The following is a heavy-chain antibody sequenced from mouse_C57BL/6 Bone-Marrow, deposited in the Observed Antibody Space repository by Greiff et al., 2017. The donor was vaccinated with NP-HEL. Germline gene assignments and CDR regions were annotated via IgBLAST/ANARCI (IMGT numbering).Heavy chain of an antibody. CDR2: IYPRSGNT. V-gene: IGHV1-81*01. CDR3: VGVYAFAY. Sequence: VQLQQSGAELARPGASVKLSCKASGYTFTSYGISWVKQRTGQGLEWIGEIYPRSGNTYYNEKFKGKATLTADKASSTVYMEIRSLASEDSAVYFCVGVYAFAYWGQGTLVTVSA. CDR1: GYTFTSYG. J-gene: IGHJ3*01. D-gene: IGHD1-1*01.